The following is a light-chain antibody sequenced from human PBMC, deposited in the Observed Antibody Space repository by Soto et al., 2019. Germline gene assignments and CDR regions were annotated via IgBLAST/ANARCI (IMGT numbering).Light chain of an antibody. CDR2: GAS. J-gene: IGKJ2*01. CDR3: QQYGNSPYT. CDR1: QSVSSY. V-gene: IGKV3-20*01. Sequence: EIVLTQSPGTLSLSPGERATLSCRASQSVSSYLAWYQQKPGQPPRLLIYGASNRATGIPDRFGGSGSGTDFTLTISRLEPEDFAVYYCQQYGNSPYTFGQGTKLEIK.